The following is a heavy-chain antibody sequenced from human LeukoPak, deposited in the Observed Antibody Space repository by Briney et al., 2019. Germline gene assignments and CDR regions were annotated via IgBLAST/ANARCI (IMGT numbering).Heavy chain of an antibody. J-gene: IGHJ4*02. V-gene: IGHV3-23*01. Sequence: GGSLRLSCAASGFTFTNYAMTWVRQAPGKGLEWVSDISASSGDTTYYADSVKGRFTISRDNSKNTLYLRMNSLRAEDTAIYYCAKATRDIVVIPAAIDYWGQGTLVTVSS. CDR3: AKATRDIVVIPAAIDY. D-gene: IGHD2-2*02. CDR1: GFTFTNYA. CDR2: ISASSGDTT.